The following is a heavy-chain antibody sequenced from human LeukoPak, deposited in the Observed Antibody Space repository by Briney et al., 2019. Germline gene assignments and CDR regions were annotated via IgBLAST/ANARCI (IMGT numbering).Heavy chain of an antibody. CDR1: GGSISSYY. Sequence: KPSETLSLTCTVSGGSISSYYWSWIRQPPGKGLEWIGYIYYSGSTNYNPSLKSRVTISVDTSKNQFSLKLSSVTAADTAVYYCARAMDYGDPVVWFDPWGQGTLVTVSS. CDR3: ARAMDYGDPVVWFDP. V-gene: IGHV4-59*01. J-gene: IGHJ5*02. D-gene: IGHD4-17*01. CDR2: IYYSGST.